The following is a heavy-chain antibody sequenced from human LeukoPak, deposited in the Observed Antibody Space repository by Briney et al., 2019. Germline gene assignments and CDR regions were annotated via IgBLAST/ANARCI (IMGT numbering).Heavy chain of an antibody. V-gene: IGHV1-69*04. J-gene: IGHJ5*02. Sequence: SVKVSCKASGGTFSSYAISWVRQAPGQGLEWMGRIIPILGIANYAQKFQGRVTITADKSTSTAYMELSSLRSEDTAVYYCARAVWVIAAASTIKDTNWFDPWGQGTLVTVSS. D-gene: IGHD6-13*01. CDR1: GGTFSSYA. CDR3: ARAVWVIAAASTIKDTNWFDP. CDR2: IIPILGIA.